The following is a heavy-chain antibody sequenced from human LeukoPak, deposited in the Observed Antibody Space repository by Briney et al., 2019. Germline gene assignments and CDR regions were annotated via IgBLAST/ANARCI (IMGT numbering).Heavy chain of an antibody. CDR3: ATSHPTEWLLPPLGMDV. CDR2: IIPIFGTA. V-gene: IGHV1-69*13. CDR1: GGTFSSYA. J-gene: IGHJ6*02. Sequence: GASVKVSCKASGGTFSSYAISWVRQAPGQGLEWMGGIIPIFGTANYEQKFQGRVTITADESTSTAYMELSSLRSEDPAVYYCATSHPTEWLLPPLGMDVWGQGTTVTVSS. D-gene: IGHD3-3*01.